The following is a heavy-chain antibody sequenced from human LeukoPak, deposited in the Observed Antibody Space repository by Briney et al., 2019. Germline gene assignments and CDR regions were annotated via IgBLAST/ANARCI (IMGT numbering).Heavy chain of an antibody. CDR3: ARRGSGSWWVFDY. D-gene: IGHD6-19*01. CDR2: IYYSGST. CDR1: GGSISSYY. V-gene: IGHV4-59*01. J-gene: IGHJ4*02. Sequence: SETLSLTCTVSGGSISSYYWSWIRQPPGKGLEWIGYIYYSGSTNYNPSLKSRVTISVDTSKNQFSLQLSSVTAADTAVYYCARRGSGSWWVFDYWGQGTLVTVSS.